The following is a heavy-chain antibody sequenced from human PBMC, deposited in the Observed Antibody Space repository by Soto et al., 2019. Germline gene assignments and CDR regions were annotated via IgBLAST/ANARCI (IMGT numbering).Heavy chain of an antibody. CDR1: GFTFSSSG. CDR2: ISYDGSNK. Sequence: VGSLRLSCAASGFTFSSSGMHWVRQAPGKGLEWVAVISYDGSNKFYADSVKGRFTISRDNFRNTLYLQMNSLRAEDTAVYYCAKEFHSWNYFDYWGQGTLVTVSS. D-gene: IGHD1-20*01. CDR3: AKEFHSWNYFDY. V-gene: IGHV3-30*18. J-gene: IGHJ4*02.